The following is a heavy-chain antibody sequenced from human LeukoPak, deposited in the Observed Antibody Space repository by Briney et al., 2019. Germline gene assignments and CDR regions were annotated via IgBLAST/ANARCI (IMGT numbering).Heavy chain of an antibody. J-gene: IGHJ6*04. V-gene: IGHV1-46*01. D-gene: IGHD2-15*01. CDR1: GYTFTSYY. CDR2: INPSGGGT. CDR3: ARRGCSGGSCSLLGYYYYGMDV. Sequence: GASVKVSCKASGYTFTSYYMHWVRQAPGQGLEWMGIINPSGGGTSYAQKFQGRVTMTRDTSTSTVYMELSSLRSEDTAVYYCARRGCSGGSCSLLGYYYYGMDVWGKGTTVTVSS.